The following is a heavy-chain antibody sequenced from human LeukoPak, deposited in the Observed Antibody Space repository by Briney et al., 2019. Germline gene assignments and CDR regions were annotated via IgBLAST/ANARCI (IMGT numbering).Heavy chain of an antibody. CDR2: IGQDGSDK. CDR3: ARCTSSRGSDL. V-gene: IGHV3-7*01. D-gene: IGHD2-8*01. Sequence: PGGSLRLSCAVSGFTFNNYWMRWFRQAPGKGLEWVASIGQDGSDKYHVASVKGRFTISRDNSKNSLYLQMNSLRGEDTAVYYCARCTSSRGSDLWGQGTLVTVSS. J-gene: IGHJ5*02. CDR1: GFTFNNYW.